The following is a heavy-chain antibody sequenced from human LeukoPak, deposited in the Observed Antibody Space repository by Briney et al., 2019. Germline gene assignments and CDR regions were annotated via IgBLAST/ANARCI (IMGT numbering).Heavy chain of an antibody. CDR2: SYYSGGT. V-gene: IGHV4-59*01. J-gene: IGHJ5*02. CDR3: ARHSWRYCSGGSCSWFDP. CDR1: GGSISSYY. Sequence: SETLSLTCTVSGGSISSYYWSWIRQPPGKGLEWIGYSYYSGGTNYNPSLKSRGTISGDTSKNQCSLKLSSVTAADTAVYYCARHSWRYCSGGSCSWFDPWGQGTLVTVSS. D-gene: IGHD2-15*01.